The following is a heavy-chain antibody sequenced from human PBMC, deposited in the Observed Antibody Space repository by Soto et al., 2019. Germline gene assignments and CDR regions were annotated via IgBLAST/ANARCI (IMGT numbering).Heavy chain of an antibody. V-gene: IGHV1-2*02. CDR2: INLNDGGT. D-gene: IGHD3-3*01. J-gene: IGHJ4*02. CDR3: VRDAPPKRSIFAR. Sequence: RASVKVSCKASEYSFGDYYLHWLRQAPGQGLEWMGWINLNDGGTNYARKFQGRVTMTSDKSITTVYMELSSLRSDDTAVYYCVRDAPPKRSIFARGGRGTRVPVSS. CDR1: EYSFGDYY.